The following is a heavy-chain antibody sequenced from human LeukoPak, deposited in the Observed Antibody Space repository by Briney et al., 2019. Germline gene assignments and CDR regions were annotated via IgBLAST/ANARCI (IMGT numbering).Heavy chain of an antibody. V-gene: IGHV3-23*01. Sequence: GGSLRLSCAASGFTFSSYEMNWVRQAPGKGLEWVSGISGSAGSTYYADSVKGRFIISRDNSKNTLYLQMNSLRAEDTAVYYCAKYIFSYGSGSYLAHWGQGTLVTVSS. CDR1: GFTFSSYE. J-gene: IGHJ4*02. CDR3: AKYIFSYGSGSYLAH. CDR2: ISGSAGST. D-gene: IGHD3-10*01.